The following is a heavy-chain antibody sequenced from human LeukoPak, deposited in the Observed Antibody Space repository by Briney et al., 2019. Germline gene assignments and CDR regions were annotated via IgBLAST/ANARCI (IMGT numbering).Heavy chain of an antibody. J-gene: IGHJ4*02. CDR1: GGSFSTYY. CDR3: ATNPRSGIVVVPAANFDY. V-gene: IGHV4-34*01. Sequence: SETLSLICAVYGGSFSTYYWSWVRQPPGSGLEWIGEINHSGSINYNPSLKSRVTVSIDTSKNQFSLKLSSVTAADTAVYYCATNPRSGIVVVPAANFDYWGQGTLVSVSS. CDR2: INHSGSI. D-gene: IGHD2-2*01.